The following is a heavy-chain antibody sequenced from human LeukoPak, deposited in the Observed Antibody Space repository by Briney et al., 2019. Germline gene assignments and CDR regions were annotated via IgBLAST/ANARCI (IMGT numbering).Heavy chain of an antibody. CDR1: GFTFSNYA. V-gene: IGHV3-23*01. Sequence: GGSLRLSCAASGFTFSNYAMIWVRQAPGKGLEWVSGISASGDFIHYADSVKGRFTISRDNSKNTLYLQMNSLRAEDTAVYYCAKGYLWFGELSYFDYWGQGTLVTVSS. CDR2: ISASGDFI. D-gene: IGHD3-10*01. CDR3: AKGYLWFGELSYFDY. J-gene: IGHJ4*02.